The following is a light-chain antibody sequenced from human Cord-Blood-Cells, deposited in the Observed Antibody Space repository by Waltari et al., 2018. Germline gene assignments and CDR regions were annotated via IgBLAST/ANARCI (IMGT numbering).Light chain of an antibody. J-gene: IGKJ1*01. CDR2: AAS. CDR1: QGISSY. V-gene: IGKV1-9*01. Sequence: DIQLTQSPSFLSASVGDRVTITCWASQGISSYLALYQQKPGKAPKLLIYAASTLQSGVPSRFSGSGSGTEFTLTISSLQPEDFATYYCQQLNSYPWTFGQGTKVEIK. CDR3: QQLNSYPWT.